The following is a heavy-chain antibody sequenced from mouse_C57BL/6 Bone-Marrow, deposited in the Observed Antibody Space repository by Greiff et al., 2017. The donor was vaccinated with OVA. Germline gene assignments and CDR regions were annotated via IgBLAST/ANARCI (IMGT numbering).Heavy chain of an antibody. Sequence: LQQSGAELVRPGASVKMSCKASGYTFTSYNMHWVKQTPGQGLEWIGPIYPGNGDTSYNEKFKGKATLTVDKSSSTAYMQLSSLTSEYSAVYFCARFLCYGGSYGYWGRGTTLTVSS. CDR3: ARFLCYGGSYGY. J-gene: IGHJ2*01. CDR2: IYPGNGDT. D-gene: IGHD1-1*01. V-gene: IGHV1-12*01. CDR1: GYTFTSYN.